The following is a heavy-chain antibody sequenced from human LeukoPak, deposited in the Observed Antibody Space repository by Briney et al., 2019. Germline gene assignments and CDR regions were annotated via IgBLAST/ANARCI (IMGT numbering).Heavy chain of an antibody. J-gene: IGHJ6*02. CDR1: GFTLSRYA. CDR2: VNNHGNST. Sequence: GGSLRLSCAASGFTLSRYAMHWLRQAPGKGVEYVSGVNNHGNSTYYVKSVKGRFTISRDNSKNTLYLQMGNLRGEDMAVYYCAREVYGDYVMDVWGRGTTVIVTS. D-gene: IGHD4-17*01. CDR3: AREVYGDYVMDV. V-gene: IGHV3-64*01.